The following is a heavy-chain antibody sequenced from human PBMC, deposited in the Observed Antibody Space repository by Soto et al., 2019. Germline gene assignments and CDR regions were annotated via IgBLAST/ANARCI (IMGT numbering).Heavy chain of an antibody. CDR3: ARDRKSSSYYYYGMDV. V-gene: IGHV4-4*02. D-gene: IGHD6-6*01. Sequence: TLSLTCAVSGGSISSSNWWSWVRQPPGKGLEWIGEIYHSGSTNYNPSLKSRVTISVDKSKNQFSLKLSSVTAADTAVYYCARDRKSSSYYYYGMDVWGQGTTVTVSS. CDR1: GGSISSSNW. CDR2: IYHSGST. J-gene: IGHJ6*02.